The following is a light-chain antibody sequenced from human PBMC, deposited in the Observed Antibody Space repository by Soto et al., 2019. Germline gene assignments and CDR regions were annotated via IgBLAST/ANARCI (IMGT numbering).Light chain of an antibody. Sequence: QSALTQPASVSGSPGQSIAISCTGTSSDVGGYNYVSWFQHHPGKAPKLMIYEVSYRPSGLSDRFSGSKSGNTASLTISGLQAEDEADYYCCSYTTSGTVLFGGGTMLTVL. CDR1: SSDVGGYNY. V-gene: IGLV2-14*01. CDR2: EVS. J-gene: IGLJ2*01. CDR3: CSYTTSGTVL.